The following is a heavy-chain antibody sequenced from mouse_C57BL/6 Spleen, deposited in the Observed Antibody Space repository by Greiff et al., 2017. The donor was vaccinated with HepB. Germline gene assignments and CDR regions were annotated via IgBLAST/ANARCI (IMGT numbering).Heavy chain of an antibody. CDR3: ARAKVYYGYDGYFDV. D-gene: IGHD2-2*01. CDR1: GYSITSGYY. J-gene: IGHJ1*03. V-gene: IGHV3-6*01. CDR2: ISYDGSN. Sequence: EVKLLESGPGLVKPSQSLSLTCSVTGYSITSGYYWNWIRQFPGNKLEWMGYISYDGSNNYNPSLKNRISITRDTSKNQFFLKLNSVTTEDTATYYCARAKVYYGYDGYFDVWGTGTTVTVSS.